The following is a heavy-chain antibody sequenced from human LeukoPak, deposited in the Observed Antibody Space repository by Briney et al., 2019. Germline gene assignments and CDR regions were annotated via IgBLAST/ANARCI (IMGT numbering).Heavy chain of an antibody. CDR1: GYTFTAYY. V-gene: IGHV1-2*02. J-gene: IGHJ4*02. CDR2: INPNSGDT. CDR3: ARSVTTVIPGDY. D-gene: IGHD4-17*01. Sequence: ASVKVSCKASGYTFTAYYIHRMRQAPGQGLEWMGWINPNSGDTNYAQKFQGRVTMTSDTSISTAYMELSRLRSDDTAVYYCARSVTTVIPGDYWGQGTLVTVSS.